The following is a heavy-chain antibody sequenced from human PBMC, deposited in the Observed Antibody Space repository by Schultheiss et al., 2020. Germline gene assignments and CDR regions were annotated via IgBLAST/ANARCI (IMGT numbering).Heavy chain of an antibody. J-gene: IGHJ4*02. CDR3: AVFGGDYGDPQIDY. CDR2: IDPSDSYT. V-gene: IGHV5-10-1*01. CDR1: GYSFTSYW. D-gene: IGHD4-17*01. Sequence: GESLKISCKGSGYSFTSYWISWVRQMPGKGLEWMGKIDPSDSYTNYSPSFQGHVTISADKSISTAYLQWSSLKASDTAMHYCAVFGGDYGDPQIDYWGQGTLVTVSS.